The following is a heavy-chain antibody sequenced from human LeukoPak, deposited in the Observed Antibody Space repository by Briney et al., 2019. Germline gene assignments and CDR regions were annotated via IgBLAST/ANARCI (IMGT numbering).Heavy chain of an antibody. J-gene: IGHJ4*02. V-gene: IGHV4-59*12. CDR1: GGSISSYY. CDR2: ISYSGST. Sequence: PSETLSLTCTVSGGSISSYYWSWIRQPPGKGLEWIGYISYSGSTNYNPSLKSRVTISVDTSKNQFSLKLSSVTAADTAVYYCAREDDYYWGQGTLVTVSS. D-gene: IGHD3-3*01. CDR3: AREDDYY.